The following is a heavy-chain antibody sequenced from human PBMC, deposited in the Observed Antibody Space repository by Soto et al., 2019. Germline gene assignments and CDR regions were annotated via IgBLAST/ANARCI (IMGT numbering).Heavy chain of an antibody. CDR1: GGSISSYY. Sequence: SETLSLTCTVSGGSISSYYWSWIRQPPGKGLEWIGYIYYSGSTNYNPSLKSRVTISVDTSKNQFSLKLSSVTAADTAVYYCVRFDYSGGRDPEDYYYYGMDVWGQGTTVTVSS. J-gene: IGHJ6*02. D-gene: IGHD2-15*01. CDR2: IYYSGST. V-gene: IGHV4-59*01. CDR3: VRFDYSGGRDPEDYYYYGMDV.